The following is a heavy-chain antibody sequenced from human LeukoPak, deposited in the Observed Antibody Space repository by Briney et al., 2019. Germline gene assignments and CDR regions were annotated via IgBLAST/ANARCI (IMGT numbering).Heavy chain of an antibody. J-gene: IGHJ6*02. CDR1: GFTFSSYA. V-gene: IGHV3-23*01. CDR2: ISGSGGST. D-gene: IGHD3-10*01. CDR3: ARDELTMVRGVMDV. Sequence: GGSLRLSCAASGFTFSSYAMSWVRQAPGKGLEWVSAISGSGGSTYYADSVKGRFTISRDNAKNSLYLQMNSLRAEDTAVYYCARDELTMVRGVMDVWGQGTTVTVSS.